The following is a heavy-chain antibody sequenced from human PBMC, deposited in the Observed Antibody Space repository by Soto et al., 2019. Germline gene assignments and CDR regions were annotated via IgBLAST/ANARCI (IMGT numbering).Heavy chain of an antibody. D-gene: IGHD2-2*01. J-gene: IGHJ6*02. Sequence: ASVKVSCKASGYTFTSYGISWVRQAPGQGLEWMGWISAYNGNTNYAQKLQGRVTMTRNTSISTAYMELSSLRSEDTAVYYCARGYCSSTSCYYYYGMDVWGQGTTVTVSS. CDR2: ISAYNGNT. CDR3: ARGYCSSTSCYYYYGMDV. V-gene: IGHV1-18*01. CDR1: GYTFTSYG.